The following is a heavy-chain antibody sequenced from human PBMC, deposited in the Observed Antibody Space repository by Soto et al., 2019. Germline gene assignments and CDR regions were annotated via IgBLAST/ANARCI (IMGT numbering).Heavy chain of an antibody. V-gene: IGHV1-69*12. CDR1: GGTFSSYA. CDR3: ARSRANYYDSRGYYYSTFDY. Sequence: QVQLVQSGAEVKKPGSSVKVSCKTSGGTFSSYAISWVRQAPGQGLEWMGGIIPMFGTANYAQKFQGRVTITAYESTSTADMELSSLRSEDTAVYYCARSRANYYDSRGYYYSTFDYWGQGTLVTVSS. D-gene: IGHD3-22*01. J-gene: IGHJ4*02. CDR2: IIPMFGTA.